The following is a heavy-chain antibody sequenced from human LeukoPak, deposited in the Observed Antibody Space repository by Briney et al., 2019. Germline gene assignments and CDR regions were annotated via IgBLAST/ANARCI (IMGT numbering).Heavy chain of an antibody. CDR3: ARGSDFWSGRNWFDP. V-gene: IGHV1-46*01. Sequence: GASVKVSCKASGYTFTSYYMHWVRQAPGQGLECMGIINPSGGSTSYAQKFQGRVTMTRDTSTSTVYMELRSLRSEDTAVYYCARGSDFWSGRNWFDPWGQGTLVTVSS. CDR2: INPSGGST. J-gene: IGHJ5*02. CDR1: GYTFTSYY. D-gene: IGHD3-3*01.